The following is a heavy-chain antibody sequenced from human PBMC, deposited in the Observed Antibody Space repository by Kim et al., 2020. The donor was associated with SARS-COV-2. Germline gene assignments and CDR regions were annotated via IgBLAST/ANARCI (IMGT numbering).Heavy chain of an antibody. CDR3: ARSEDSSGWPDAFDI. V-gene: IGHV1-69*02. J-gene: IGHJ3*02. Sequence: QKFQGRVTITADKSTSTAYMELSSLRSEDTAVYYCARSEDSSGWPDAFDIWGQGTMVTVSS. D-gene: IGHD6-19*01.